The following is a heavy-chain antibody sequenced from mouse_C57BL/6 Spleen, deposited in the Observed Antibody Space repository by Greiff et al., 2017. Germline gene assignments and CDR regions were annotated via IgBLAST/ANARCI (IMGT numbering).Heavy chain of an antibody. CDR1: GYTFTSYW. D-gene: IGHD2-3*01. CDR2: IYPGSGST. Sequence: VKLQQPGAELVKPGASVKMSCKASGYTFTSYWITWVKQRPGQGLEWIGDIYPGSGSTNYNEKFKSKATLTVDTSSSTAYMQLSSLTSEDSAVYYCARRVYDGYYDAMDYWGQGTSVTVSS. J-gene: IGHJ4*01. CDR3: ARRVYDGYYDAMDY. V-gene: IGHV1-55*01.